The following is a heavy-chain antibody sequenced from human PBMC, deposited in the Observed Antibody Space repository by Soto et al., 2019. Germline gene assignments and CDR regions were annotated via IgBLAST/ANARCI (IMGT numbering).Heavy chain of an antibody. CDR3: MLGSGWKDFDY. V-gene: IGHV4-39*01. CDR1: GGSISGSSYY. CDR2: IYDSGST. Sequence: QLQLQESGPGLVKPSETLSLTCTVSGGSISGSSYYWGWIRQPPGKGLEWIGNIYDSGSTYYNPSLKSRVTISVDTSKNQFSLKLSSVTAADTAVYYCMLGSGWKDFDYWGQGTLVTVSS. D-gene: IGHD3-22*01. J-gene: IGHJ4*02.